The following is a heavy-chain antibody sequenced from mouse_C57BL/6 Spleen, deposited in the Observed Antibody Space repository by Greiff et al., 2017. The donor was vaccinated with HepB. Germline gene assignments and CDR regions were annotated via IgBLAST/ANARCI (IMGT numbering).Heavy chain of an antibody. V-gene: IGHV1-78*01. J-gene: IGHJ1*03. CDR2: IYPRDGST. CDR3: ASLDYNWYFDV. D-gene: IGHD2-4*01. CDR1: GYTFTDHT. Sequence: VKLMESDAELVKPGASVKISCKVSGYTFTDHTIHWMKQRPEQGLEWIGYIYPRDGSTKYNEKFKGKATLTADKSSSTAYMQLNSLTSEDSAVYFCASLDYNWYFDVWGTGTTVTVSS.